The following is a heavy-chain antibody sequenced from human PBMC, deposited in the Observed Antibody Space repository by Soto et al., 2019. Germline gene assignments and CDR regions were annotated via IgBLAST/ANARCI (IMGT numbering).Heavy chain of an antibody. CDR1: GFTFSSYA. V-gene: IGHV3-23*01. Sequence: EVQLLESGGGLVQPGGSLRLSCAASGFTFSSYAMSWVRQAPGKGLEWVSAISGSGRSTYYEDSVKGRFTISRDNSKNTRYLQMNSLRAEDTAVYYCARTLYSYGTDYWGQGTLVTVSS. J-gene: IGHJ4*02. D-gene: IGHD5-18*01. CDR3: ARTLYSYGTDY. CDR2: ISGSGRST.